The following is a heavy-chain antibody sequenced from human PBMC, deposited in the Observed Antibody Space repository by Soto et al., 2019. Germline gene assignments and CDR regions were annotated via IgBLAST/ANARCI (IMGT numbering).Heavy chain of an antibody. CDR2: IYYSGST. Sequence: PSETLSLTCTVSGGSISSYYWSWIRQPPGKGLEWIGYIYYSGSTNYNPSLKSRVTISVDTSKNQFSLKLSSVTAADSAVYYCARYVDTAMITADYWGQGTLVTVSS. CDR3: ARYVDTAMITADY. J-gene: IGHJ4*02. V-gene: IGHV4-59*08. D-gene: IGHD5-18*01. CDR1: GGSISSYY.